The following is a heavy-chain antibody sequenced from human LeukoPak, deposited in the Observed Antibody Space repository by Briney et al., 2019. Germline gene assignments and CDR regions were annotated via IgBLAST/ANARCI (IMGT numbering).Heavy chain of an antibody. CDR1: GFTFSSYG. V-gene: IGHV3-23*01. CDR2: ISGSGGST. D-gene: IGHD1-7*01. Sequence: GGSLRLSGAASGFTFSSYGMSWVRQAPGKGLEWVSAISGSGGSTYYADSVKGLFTISRDNSKNTLYLQMNSLRAKDTAVYYCAKTRERYNWNYIKDYWGQGTLVTVSS. J-gene: IGHJ4*02. CDR3: AKTRERYNWNYIKDY.